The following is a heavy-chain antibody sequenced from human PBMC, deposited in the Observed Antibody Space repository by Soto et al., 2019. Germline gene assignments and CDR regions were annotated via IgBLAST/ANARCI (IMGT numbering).Heavy chain of an antibody. V-gene: IGHV5-51*01. Sequence: PRESLKISCKGSVYTFTNDWIGWVLQIPGKGLEWMGTIYPGDSDTKYNPSFQGQVTISADKSITTTYLRWTSLKASDTAIYYCAASLCDYGTDVWGQGTRVTVSS. J-gene: IGHJ6*02. CDR2: IYPGDSDT. CDR3: AASLCDYGTDV. CDR1: VYTFTNDW.